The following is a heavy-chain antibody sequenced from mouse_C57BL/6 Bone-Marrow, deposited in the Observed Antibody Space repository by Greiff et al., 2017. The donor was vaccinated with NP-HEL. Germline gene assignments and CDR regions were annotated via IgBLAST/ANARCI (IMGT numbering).Heavy chain of an antibody. CDR3: ARIRYGSSYGYFDV. J-gene: IGHJ1*03. CDR1: GYTFTSYW. Sequence: QVQLKQPGAELVKPGASVKMSCKASGYTFTSYWITWVKQRPGQGLEWIGDIYPGSGSTNYNEKFKSKATLTVDTSSSTAYMQLSSLTSEDSAVYYCARIRYGSSYGYFDVWGTGTTVTVSS. CDR2: IYPGSGST. D-gene: IGHD1-1*01. V-gene: IGHV1-55*01.